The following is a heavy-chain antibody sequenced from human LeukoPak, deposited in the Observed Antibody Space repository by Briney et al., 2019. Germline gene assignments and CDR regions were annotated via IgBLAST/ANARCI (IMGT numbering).Heavy chain of an antibody. CDR2: IYTSGST. Sequence: SETLSLTCTVSGGSISSGSYYWSWIRQPAGKGLEWIGRIYTSGSTNYNPSLKSRVTISVDTSKNQFSLKLSSVTAADTAVYYCAREAYDILTTEFDPWGQGTLVTVSS. D-gene: IGHD3-9*01. CDR3: AREAYDILTTEFDP. CDR1: GGSISSGSYY. J-gene: IGHJ5*02. V-gene: IGHV4-61*02.